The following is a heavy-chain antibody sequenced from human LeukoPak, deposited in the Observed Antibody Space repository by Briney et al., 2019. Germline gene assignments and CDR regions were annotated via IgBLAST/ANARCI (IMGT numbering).Heavy chain of an antibody. D-gene: IGHD2-2*01. CDR2: IVPILGIA. CDR1: GGAFSSYT. J-gene: IGHJ4*02. CDR3: AVSGIVVVLAARGSVVATGFDPRLDY. Sequence: SVKVSCKASGGAFSSYTISWVRQAPGQGLEWMGRIVPILGIANYAQKFQGRVTITADKSTSAAYMELSSLRSEDTAVYYCAVSGIVVVLAARGSVVATGFDPRLDYWGQGTLVTVSS. V-gene: IGHV1-69*02.